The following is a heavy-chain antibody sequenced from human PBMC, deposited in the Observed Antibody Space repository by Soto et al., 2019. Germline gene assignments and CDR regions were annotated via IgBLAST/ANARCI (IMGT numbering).Heavy chain of an antibody. CDR1: GYTFTSYG. V-gene: IGHV1-18*01. CDR3: ARDEGSMTMIGGDAFDI. CDR2: ISAYNGNT. J-gene: IGHJ3*02. D-gene: IGHD3-22*01. Sequence: QVQLVQSGAEVKKPGASVKVSCKASGYTFTSYGISWVRQAPGQGLEWMGWISAYNGNTNYAQKLQGRVTMTTDTSTSKAYMELRSLRSDDTAVYYCARDEGSMTMIGGDAFDIWGQGTMVTVSS.